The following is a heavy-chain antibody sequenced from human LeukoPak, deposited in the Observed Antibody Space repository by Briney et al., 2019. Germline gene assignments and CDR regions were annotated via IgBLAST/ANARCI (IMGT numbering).Heavy chain of an antibody. CDR3: AILGTVDY. J-gene: IGHJ4*02. D-gene: IGHD7-27*01. CDR2: IKQDGSEK. CDR1: GFTFSTYG. V-gene: IGHV3-7*01. Sequence: PGGSLRLSCAASGFTFSTYGMSWVRQAPGKGLEWVANIKQDGSEKYYVDSVKGRFTISRDNAKNSLYLQMNSLRAEDTAVYYCAILGTVDYWGQGTLVTVSS.